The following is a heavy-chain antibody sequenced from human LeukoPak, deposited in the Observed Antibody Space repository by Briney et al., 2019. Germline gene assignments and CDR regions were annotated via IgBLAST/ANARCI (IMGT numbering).Heavy chain of an antibody. CDR3: AREASPIPEPYSSSPPVIDY. V-gene: IGHV4-4*07. J-gene: IGHJ4*02. CDR2: IYTSGST. D-gene: IGHD6-6*01. Sequence: SETLSLTCTVSGGSFSSYYWSWIRQPAGKGLEWIGRIYTSGSTNYNPSLKSRVTMSVDTSKNQFSLKLSSVTAADTAVYYCAREASPIPEPYSSSPPVIDYWGQGTLVTVSS. CDR1: GGSFSSYY.